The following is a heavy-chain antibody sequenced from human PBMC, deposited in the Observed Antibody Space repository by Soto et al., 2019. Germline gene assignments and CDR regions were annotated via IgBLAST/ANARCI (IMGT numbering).Heavy chain of an antibody. V-gene: IGHV3-9*01. CDR1: GFTFDDYA. CDR2: ISWNSGSR. Sequence: EVQLVESGGGLVQPGRSLRLSCAASGFTFDDYAMHWVRQAPGKGLEWVSGISWNSGSRGYADSVKGRFTISRDNAKNSLYLQMNSLRAEDTALYYCAKDISPGIKGDYLDYFDYWGQGTLVTVSS. J-gene: IGHJ4*02. D-gene: IGHD4-17*01. CDR3: AKDISPGIKGDYLDYFDY.